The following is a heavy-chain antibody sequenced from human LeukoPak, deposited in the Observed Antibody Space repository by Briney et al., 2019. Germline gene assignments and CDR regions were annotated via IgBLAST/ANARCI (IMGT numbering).Heavy chain of an antibody. CDR3: ASSLAADYYFDY. Sequence: SQTLPLTCAVSGGSISSGGYSWSWIRQPPGKGLEWIGYIYHSGSTYYNPSLKSRVTISVDRSKNQFSLKLSSVTAADTAVYYCASSLAADYYFDYWGQGTLVTVSS. V-gene: IGHV4-30-2*01. D-gene: IGHD3-3*02. J-gene: IGHJ4*02. CDR2: IYHSGST. CDR1: GGSISSGGYS.